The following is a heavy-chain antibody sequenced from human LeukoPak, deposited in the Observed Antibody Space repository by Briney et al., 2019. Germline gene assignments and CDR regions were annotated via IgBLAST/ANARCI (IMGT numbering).Heavy chain of an antibody. J-gene: IGHJ4*02. CDR2: INPSGGST. CDR1: GYTFTSYY. Sequence: ASVKVSCKASGYTFTSYYRHWVRQAPGQGLEWMGIINPSGGSTSYAQKFQGRVTMTRDTSTSTVYMELSSLRSEDTAVYYCRLYCSSTSCYAGHFDYWGQGTLVTVSS. D-gene: IGHD2-2*01. CDR3: RLYCSSTSCYAGHFDY. V-gene: IGHV1-46*01.